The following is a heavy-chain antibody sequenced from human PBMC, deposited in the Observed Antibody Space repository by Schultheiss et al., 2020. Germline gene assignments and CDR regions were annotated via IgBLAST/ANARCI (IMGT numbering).Heavy chain of an antibody. Sequence: SQTLSLPCAVYGGSFSGYYWSWIRQPPGKGLEWIGEIYHSGSTNYNPSLKSRVTLSVDKSKNQFSLKLSSVTAADTAVYYCARGGCSSTSCYVFGYGMDVWGQETTVTVSS. CDR1: GGSFSGYY. CDR2: IYHSGST. J-gene: IGHJ6*02. CDR3: ARGGCSSTSCYVFGYGMDV. D-gene: IGHD2-2*01. V-gene: IGHV4-34*01.